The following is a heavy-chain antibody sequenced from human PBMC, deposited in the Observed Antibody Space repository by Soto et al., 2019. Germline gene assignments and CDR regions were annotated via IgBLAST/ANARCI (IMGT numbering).Heavy chain of an antibody. CDR3: ARGRIAVAGLRDKYYFDY. Sequence: SETLSLTCAVYGGSFSGYYWSWIRQPPGKGLEWIGEINHSGSTNYNPSLKSRVTISVDTSKNQFSLKLGSVTAADTAVYYCARGRIAVAGLRDKYYFDYWGQGTLVTVSS. V-gene: IGHV4-34*01. D-gene: IGHD6-19*01. CDR2: INHSGST. CDR1: GGSFSGYY. J-gene: IGHJ4*02.